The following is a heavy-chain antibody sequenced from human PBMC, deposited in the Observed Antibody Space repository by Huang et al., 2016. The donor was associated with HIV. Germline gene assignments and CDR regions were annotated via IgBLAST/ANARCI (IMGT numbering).Heavy chain of an antibody. V-gene: IGHV4-30-4*08. CDR3: ARAPATHSVFFY. CDR1: GDSIRSGGYY. CDR2: IYYSGSS. Sequence: QVQLQESGPGLVKPSQTLSLTCTVSGDSIRSGGYYWTWIRQSPAKGLEWSGYIYYSGSSDYNPSLKGRVSISIDAFKNRVSLKLKSVTVADTAVYYCARAPATHSVFFYWGQGTLVTVSA. D-gene: IGHD3-3*01. J-gene: IGHJ4*02.